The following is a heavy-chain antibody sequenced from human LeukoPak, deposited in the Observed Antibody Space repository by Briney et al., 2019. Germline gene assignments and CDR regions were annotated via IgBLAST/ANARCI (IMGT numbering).Heavy chain of an antibody. D-gene: IGHD2-2*01. J-gene: IGHJ5*02. V-gene: IGHV3-7*03. CDR3: ARDRYCSTP. CDR1: GFTFSSYA. Sequence: GGSLRLSCAASGFTFSSYAMSWVRQAPGKGLEWVANIKQDGSEKYYVDSVKGRFTISRDNARNSLYLQMNGLRAEDTAVYYCARDRYCSTPWGQGTLVTVSS. CDR2: IKQDGSEK.